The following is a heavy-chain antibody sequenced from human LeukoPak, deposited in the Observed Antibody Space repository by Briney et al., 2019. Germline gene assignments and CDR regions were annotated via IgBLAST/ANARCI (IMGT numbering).Heavy chain of an antibody. CDR3: AKADNYGPPSPSVGVDF. CDR1: GFAFSRYT. V-gene: IGHV3-64*01. CDR2: IRSNGDST. D-gene: IGHD4-17*01. J-gene: IGHJ4*02. Sequence: GGSLRLSCVASGFAFSRYTMHWVRQAPGKGLGYLSAIRSNGDSTYNAISVKGRFTISRDNSKNTLYLHMGSLGPEDTAVYYCAKADNYGPPSPSVGVDFWGQGTLVIVSS.